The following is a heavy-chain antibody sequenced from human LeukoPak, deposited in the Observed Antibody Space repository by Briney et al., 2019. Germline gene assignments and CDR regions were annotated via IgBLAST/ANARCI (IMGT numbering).Heavy chain of an antibody. CDR2: IYWDDDR. J-gene: IGHJ4*02. V-gene: IGHV2-5*02. CDR3: ARSLAASNEFDF. Sequence: SGPTLLKPTQTLTLTCTFSGCSLSTSGVGVGWIRQPPGKALEWLVIIYWDDDRRYSPSLKSRLTITKDTSKNQVVLTMTNMDPVDTATYYCARSLAASNEFDFWGQGTLVTVSS. D-gene: IGHD6-13*01. CDR1: GCSLSTSGVG.